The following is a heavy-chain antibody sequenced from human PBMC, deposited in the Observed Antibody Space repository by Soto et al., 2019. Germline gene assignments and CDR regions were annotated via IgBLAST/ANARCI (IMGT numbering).Heavy chain of an antibody. Sequence: QVQLVESGGGVVQSGRSVRLSCAASGIKFSTYGMHWVRQAPGKGLEWVAVIWFDGSKKYYVESVKGRFPISRYNSNITMYLKMRSVRAEATGVYYCARELLYGSGGRNFHYYGMDVWGQGTKITVSS. CDR2: IWFDGSKK. D-gene: IGHD3-10*01. CDR3: ARELLYGSGGRNFHYYGMDV. J-gene: IGHJ6*02. CDR1: GIKFSTYG. V-gene: IGHV3-33*01.